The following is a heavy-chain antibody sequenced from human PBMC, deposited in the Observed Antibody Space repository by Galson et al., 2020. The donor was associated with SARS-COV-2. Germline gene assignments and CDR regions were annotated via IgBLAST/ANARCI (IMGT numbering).Heavy chain of an antibody. V-gene: IGHV4-4*07. D-gene: IGHD3-22*01. CDR2: IYTSGST. Sequence: SETLSLTCTVSGGSISSYYWSWIRQPAGKGLEWIGRIYTSGSTNYNPSLKSRVTMSVDTSKNQFSLKLSSVTAADTAVYYCARESYYYDSSGSDAFEIWGQGTMVTVSS. CDR3: ARESYYYDSSGSDAFEI. CDR1: GGSISSYY. J-gene: IGHJ3*02.